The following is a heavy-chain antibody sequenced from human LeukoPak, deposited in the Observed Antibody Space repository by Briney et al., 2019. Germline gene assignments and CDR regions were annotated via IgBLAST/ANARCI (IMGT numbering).Heavy chain of an antibody. CDR1: GGSISSHY. D-gene: IGHD6-13*01. CDR3: AREPHNSSWFRGGYGMDV. J-gene: IGHJ6*02. CDR2: IYYRGST. V-gene: IGHV4-59*11. Sequence: KTSETLSLTCTVSGGSISSHYWAWIRQPPGKGLEWIGYIYYRGSTNYNPSLKSRVTISVDTSKNQFSLKLTSVTAADTAVYYCAREPHNSSWFRGGYGMDVWGQGTTVTVSS.